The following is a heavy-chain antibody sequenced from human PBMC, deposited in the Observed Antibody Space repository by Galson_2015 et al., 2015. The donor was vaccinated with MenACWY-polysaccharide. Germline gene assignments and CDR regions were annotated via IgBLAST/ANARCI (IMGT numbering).Heavy chain of an antibody. CDR3: ARDRVDVPVIEAHTIFDY. J-gene: IGHJ4*02. CDR1: GFTFSSHW. V-gene: IGHV3-74*01. CDR2: INSDASII. D-gene: IGHD2-2*01. Sequence: SLRLSCAASGFTFSSHWMHWVRQAPGEGRGWGSRINSDASIIKYAGTVKGPFTISRDNAKKTLYLEMNSLRAEDTAIYFCARDRVDVPVIEAHTIFDYWGQGVLVTVSS.